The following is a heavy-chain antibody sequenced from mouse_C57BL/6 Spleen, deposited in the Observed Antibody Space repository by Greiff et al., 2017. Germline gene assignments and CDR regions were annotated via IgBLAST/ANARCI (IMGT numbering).Heavy chain of an antibody. J-gene: IGHJ4*01. D-gene: IGHD2-5*01. CDR1: GYTFTSYW. Sequence: QVQLQQPGAELVKPGASVKLSCKASGYTFTSYWMHWVKQRPGQGLEWIGMIHPNSGSTNYNEKFKSKATLTVDKSSSTAYMQLSSLTYEDSAVYYCARKAYYSNYDAMDYWGQGTSVTVSS. CDR2: IHPNSGST. V-gene: IGHV1-64*01. CDR3: ARKAYYSNYDAMDY.